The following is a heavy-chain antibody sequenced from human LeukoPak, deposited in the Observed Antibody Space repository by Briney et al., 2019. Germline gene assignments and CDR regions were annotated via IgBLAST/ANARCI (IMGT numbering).Heavy chain of an antibody. J-gene: IGHJ4*02. CDR1: GGTFSSYA. CDR2: IIPIFGTA. D-gene: IGHD3-10*01. Sequence: SVKVSCKASGGTFSSYAISWVRQAPGQGLEWMGGIIPIFGTANYAQKFQGRVTITTDESTSTAYMELSSLRSEDTAVYYCARDMYHYGSGSGHDWGQGTLVTVSS. V-gene: IGHV1-69*05. CDR3: ARDMYHYGSGSGHD.